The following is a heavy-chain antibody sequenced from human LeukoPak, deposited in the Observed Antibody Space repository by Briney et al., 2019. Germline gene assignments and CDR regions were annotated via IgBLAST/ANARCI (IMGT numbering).Heavy chain of an antibody. J-gene: IGHJ4*02. CDR2: ISSSGGTT. Sequence: GGFLRLSCAVSGFTFSSYAMSWVRQAPGKGLEWVSIISSSGGTTYYADSVKGRFTISRDNSKNTLFLQMNSLRAEDAAVYYCAKLFKLDSGWSNPRYYFDYWGQGTLVTVSS. CDR3: AKLFKLDSGWSNPRYYFDY. CDR1: GFTFSSYA. D-gene: IGHD6-19*01. V-gene: IGHV3-23*01.